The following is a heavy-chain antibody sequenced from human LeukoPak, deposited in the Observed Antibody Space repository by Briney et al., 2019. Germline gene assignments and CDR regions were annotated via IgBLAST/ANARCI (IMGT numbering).Heavy chain of an antibody. J-gene: IGHJ3*01. D-gene: IGHD3-22*01. CDR3: ARAHKYHHYDSSGAFDV. Sequence: PSETLSLTCTVTGDSINSYYWNWIRQPAGKGLEWIGRIYSTGTTNYNPSLTSRVTISVDTSKNQFSLKLSSVTAADTAAYYCARAHKYHHYDSSGAFDVWGQGTVVIVSS. CDR2: IYSTGTT. CDR1: GDSINSYY. V-gene: IGHV4-4*07.